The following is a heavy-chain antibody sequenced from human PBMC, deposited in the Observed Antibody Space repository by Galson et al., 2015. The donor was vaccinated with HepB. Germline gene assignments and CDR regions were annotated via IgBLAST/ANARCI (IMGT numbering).Heavy chain of an antibody. CDR1: GFTFSSYG. CDR3: AKDALVEPGSYGMDV. V-gene: IGHV3-30*18. CDR2: ISYDGSNK. J-gene: IGHJ6*02. D-gene: IGHD3-10*01. Sequence: SLRLSCAASGFTFSSYGMHWVRQAPGKGLEWVAVISYDGSNKYYADSVKGRFTISRDNSKNTLYLQMNSLRAEDTAVYYCAKDALVEPGSYGMDVWGQGTTVTVSS.